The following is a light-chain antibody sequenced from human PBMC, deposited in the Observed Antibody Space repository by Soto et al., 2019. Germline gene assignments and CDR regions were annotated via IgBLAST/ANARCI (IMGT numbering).Light chain of an antibody. CDR1: QSVSSSY. Sequence: EIVLTQSPGTLSLSPGERATLSYRASQSVSSSYLAWYQQKPGQAPRLLIYSASTRATGIPDRFSGSGSGTAFTLTISTLEPEDFAVYYCQQYDPSPPRYIFGQGTKLEIK. V-gene: IGKV3-20*01. CDR2: SAS. J-gene: IGKJ2*01. CDR3: QQYDPSPPRYI.